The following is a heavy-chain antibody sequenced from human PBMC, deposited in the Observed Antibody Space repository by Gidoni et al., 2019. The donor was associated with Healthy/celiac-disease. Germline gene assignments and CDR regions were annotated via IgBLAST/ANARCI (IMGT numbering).Heavy chain of an antibody. V-gene: IGHV4-34*01. J-gene: IGHJ4*02. CDR3: ARGPQVRGRYYDSSGYYRLYYFDY. Sequence: QVQPQQSGAGLLKPSQTLSLSCAVYGGSFSGYYLRWDRPPPGKGLEWIGEINHSGSTNYNPSLKIRVTISVDTSKNQFSLKLSSVTAADTAVYYCARGPQVRGRYYDSSGYYRLYYFDYWGQGTLVTVSS. D-gene: IGHD3-22*01. CDR1: GGSFSGYY. CDR2: INHSGST.